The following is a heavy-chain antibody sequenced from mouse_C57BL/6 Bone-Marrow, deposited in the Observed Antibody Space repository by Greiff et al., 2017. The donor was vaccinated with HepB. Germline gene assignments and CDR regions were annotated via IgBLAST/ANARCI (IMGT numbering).Heavy chain of an antibody. Sequence: EVKLQESGGGLVKPGGSLKLSCAASGFTFSDYGMHWVRQAPEKGMEWVAYISSGSSTIYYADTVKGRFTISRDNAKNTRFLQMTSLRSEDTAMYYCARTITTYYYAKDYWGQGTSVTVSS. CDR3: ARTITTYYYAKDY. CDR1: GFTFSDYG. V-gene: IGHV5-17*01. CDR2: ISSGSSTI. J-gene: IGHJ4*01. D-gene: IGHD2-4*01.